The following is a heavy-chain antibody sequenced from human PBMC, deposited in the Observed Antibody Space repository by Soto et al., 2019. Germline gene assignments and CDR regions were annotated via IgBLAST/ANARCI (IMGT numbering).Heavy chain of an antibody. V-gene: IGHV5-51*01. Sequence: GESLKISCKGSGYSFTSYWIGWVRQMPGKGLEWMGIIYPGDSDTRYSPSFQGQVTISADKSISTAYLQWSSLKASDTAMYYCARQYSSGWYYDAFDIWGQGTMVTVSS. CDR1: GYSFTSYW. CDR3: ARQYSSGWYYDAFDI. CDR2: IYPGDSDT. J-gene: IGHJ3*02. D-gene: IGHD6-19*01.